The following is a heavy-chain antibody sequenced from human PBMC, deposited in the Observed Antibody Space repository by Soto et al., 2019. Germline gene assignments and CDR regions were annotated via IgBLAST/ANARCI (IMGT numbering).Heavy chain of an antibody. CDR2: ITSKSSYT. J-gene: IGHJ4*02. CDR1: GFTFNAYS. Sequence: GGSLRLSCVVSGFTFNAYSMNWVRQAPGKGLEWVSSITSKSSYTHYADSLKGRFTISRDNARNSLYLEMSSLRVEDTAVYYCARDKYQSGWYRFDFSGQGT. V-gene: IGHV3-21*01. D-gene: IGHD6-19*01. CDR3: ARDKYQSGWYRFDF.